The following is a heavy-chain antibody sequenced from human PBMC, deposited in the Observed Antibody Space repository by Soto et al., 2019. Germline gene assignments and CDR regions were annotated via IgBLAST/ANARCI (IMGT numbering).Heavy chain of an antibody. V-gene: IGHV1-69*13. D-gene: IGHD2-15*01. J-gene: IGHJ4*02. Sequence: GASVKVSCKASGGTFSSYAISWVRQAPGQGLEWMGGIIPIFGTANYAQKFQGRVTITADESTSTAYMELSSLRSEDTAVYYCARWPSLGPALQGYCSGGSCQLPAYWGQGTLVTVSS. CDR2: IIPIFGTA. CDR3: ARWPSLGPALQGYCSGGSCQLPAY. CDR1: GGTFSSYA.